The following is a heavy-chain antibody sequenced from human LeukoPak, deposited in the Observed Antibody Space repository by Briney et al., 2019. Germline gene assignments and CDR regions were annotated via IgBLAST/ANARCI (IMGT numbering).Heavy chain of an antibody. Sequence: PGGSLRLSCAASGFTFSSYAMSWVRQAPGKGLEWVSAISGSGGSTYYADSVKGRFTISRDNSKNTLYLQMDSLRAEDTAVYYCAVAGLYYYDSSGPEGYWGQGTLVTVSS. V-gene: IGHV3-23*01. D-gene: IGHD3-22*01. J-gene: IGHJ4*02. CDR3: AVAGLYYYDSSGPEGY. CDR2: ISGSGGST. CDR1: GFTFSSYA.